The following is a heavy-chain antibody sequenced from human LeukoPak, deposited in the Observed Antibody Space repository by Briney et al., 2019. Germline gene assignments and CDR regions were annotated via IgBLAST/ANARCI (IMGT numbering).Heavy chain of an antibody. CDR3: ARDGNGYRSRTSCERWDYYYYYMDV. CDR1: GGSFSSYY. J-gene: IGHJ6*03. CDR2: IYYSGST. V-gene: IGHV4-59*01. D-gene: IGHD2-2*03. Sequence: SETLSLTCTVSGGSFSSYYWSWIRQPPGKGLEWIGYIYYSGSTNYNPSLKSRVTISVDTSKNQFSLKLSSVTAADTAVYYCARDGNGYRSRTSCERWDYYYYYMDVWGKGTTVTVSS.